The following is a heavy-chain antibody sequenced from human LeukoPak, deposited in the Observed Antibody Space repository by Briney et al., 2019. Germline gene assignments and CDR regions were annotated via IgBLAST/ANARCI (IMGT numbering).Heavy chain of an antibody. CDR3: AGQLDGVAGPSYFDY. D-gene: IGHD6-19*01. CDR2: IYPGDSDT. CDR1: GYSFTSYW. J-gene: IGHJ4*02. V-gene: IGHV5-51*01. Sequence: GESLKISCQGSGYSFTSYWIGWVRQMPGKGLEWMGIIYPGDSDTRYSPSFQGQVTISADKSISTAYLQWSSLKASDTAMYYCAGQLDGVAGPSYFDYWGQGTLVTVSS.